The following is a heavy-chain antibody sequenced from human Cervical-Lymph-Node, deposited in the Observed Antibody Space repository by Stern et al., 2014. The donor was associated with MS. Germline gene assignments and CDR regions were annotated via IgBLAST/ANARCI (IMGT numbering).Heavy chain of an antibody. CDR3: ALRRSYYVF. CDR1: GDTFSSYA. D-gene: IGHD1-26*01. V-gene: IGHV1-69*01. J-gene: IGHJ4*02. CDR2: LIPFFGAT. Sequence: QVQLVQSGAEVKKPGSSVKVSCKASGDTFSSYALSWVRQAPGQGLAWVGGLIPFFGATRYGQRCQGRVTITPEEATGTAFMELTNLTSEDAAVYYCALRRSYYVFWGQGTLVSVS.